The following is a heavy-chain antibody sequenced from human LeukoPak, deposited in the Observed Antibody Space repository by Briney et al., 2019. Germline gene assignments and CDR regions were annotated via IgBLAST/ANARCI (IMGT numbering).Heavy chain of an antibody. V-gene: IGHV1-2*02. D-gene: IGHD3-3*01. CDR2: INPNSGGT. J-gene: IGHJ6*02. Sequence: ASVKVSCKASGYTFTSYCMHWVRQAPGQGLEWVGWINPNSGGTNYAQKFQGRVTMTRDTSISTAYMELSRLRSDDTAVYYCAREITIFGVVTNYYGMDVWGQGTTVTVSS. CDR3: AREITIFGVVTNYYGMDV. CDR1: GYTFTSYC.